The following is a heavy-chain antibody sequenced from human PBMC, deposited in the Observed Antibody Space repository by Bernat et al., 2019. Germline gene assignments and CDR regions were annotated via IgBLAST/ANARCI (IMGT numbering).Heavy chain of an antibody. CDR2: IHYSGST. V-gene: IGHV4-39*01. J-gene: IGHJ5*02. D-gene: IGHD2-15*01. CDR3: ARHGDCSGDSCLNWFDP. CDR1: GGSISSSGYY. Sequence: QLQLQESGPGLVKPSETLSLTSTVSGGSISSSGYYWSWVRQPPGKGLEWIGSIHYSGSTYYNPSLKSRVTISVDTSKNQFSLKLSPVTAADTAVYYCARHGDCSGDSCLNWFDPWGQGTLVTVSS.